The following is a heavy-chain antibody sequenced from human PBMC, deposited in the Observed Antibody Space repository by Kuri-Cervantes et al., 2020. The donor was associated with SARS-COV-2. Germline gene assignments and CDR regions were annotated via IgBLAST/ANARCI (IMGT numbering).Heavy chain of an antibody. CDR2: ISAYNDNI. CDR3: ARNIAARPADYYYYAMDV. J-gene: IGHJ6*02. Sequence: ASVKVSCKASGYTFTNYGISWVRQAPGQGLEWMGWISAYNDNINYAQKLQGRVTMTTDTSTSTACMDLRSLRSDDTAVYYCARNIAARPADYYYYAMDVWGQGTTVTVSS. V-gene: IGHV1-18*01. D-gene: IGHD6-6*01. CDR1: GYTFTNYG.